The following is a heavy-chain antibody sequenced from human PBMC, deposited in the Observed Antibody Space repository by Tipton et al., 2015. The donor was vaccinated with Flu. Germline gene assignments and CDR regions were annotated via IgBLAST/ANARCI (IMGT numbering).Heavy chain of an antibody. CDR1: RFTFRTYA. J-gene: IGHJ3*02. D-gene: IGHD1-26*01. Sequence: SLRLSCAASRFTFRTYAMNWVRQAPGKGLEWVSTISASGGATYYADSVEGRFTIFRDNSKNMLYLQMNSLRAEDTAVYYCAKVHSESYYHAFDIWGQGTMVTVSS. CDR3: AKVHSESYYHAFDI. CDR2: ISASGGAT. V-gene: IGHV3-23*01.